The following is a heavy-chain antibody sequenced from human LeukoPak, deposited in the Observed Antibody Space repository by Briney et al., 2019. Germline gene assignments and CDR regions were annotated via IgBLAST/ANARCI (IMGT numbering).Heavy chain of an antibody. CDR1: GYIFTKYV. Sequence: ASVTVSCKASGYIFTKYVVHWVRQAPGQRPEWMGWIKAGNGDTKYSQNFQDRLTITRDTPASTVYMELSSLTSEDTALYYCARDDCGDTCYPGGYWGQGTLVTVSS. CDR3: ARDDCGDTCYPGGY. CDR2: IKAGNGDT. J-gene: IGHJ4*02. D-gene: IGHD2-21*01. V-gene: IGHV1-3*01.